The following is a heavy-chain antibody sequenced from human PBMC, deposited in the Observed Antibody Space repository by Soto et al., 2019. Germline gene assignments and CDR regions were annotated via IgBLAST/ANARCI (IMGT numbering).Heavy chain of an antibody. V-gene: IGHV3-21*01. CDR3: ARGEGIDVAGTLDH. Sequence: EVQLVESGGGLVKPGGSLRLSCAASGFTFSNYGFHWVRQAPGKGLEWVSSISSTSTYIYYADSVEGRFTISRDNAQNSLYLLINSLRAEHTAVYYCARGEGIDVAGTLDHWGQGALVTVSS. CDR1: GFTFSNYG. CDR2: ISSTSTYI. J-gene: IGHJ4*02. D-gene: IGHD6-19*01.